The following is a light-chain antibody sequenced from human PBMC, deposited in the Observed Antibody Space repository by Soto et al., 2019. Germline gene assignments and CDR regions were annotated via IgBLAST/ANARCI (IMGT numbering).Light chain of an antibody. Sequence: QSALTQPASVSGSPGQSITISCTGTSSDVGGYNYVSWYQQHPVKSPKLMIYEVSNRPSGVSNRFSGSKSGNTASLTISGHQAEDEADYYCISYTSSSTLVFGGGTKLTVL. J-gene: IGLJ2*01. CDR2: EVS. CDR1: SSDVGGYNY. V-gene: IGLV2-14*01. CDR3: ISYTSSSTLV.